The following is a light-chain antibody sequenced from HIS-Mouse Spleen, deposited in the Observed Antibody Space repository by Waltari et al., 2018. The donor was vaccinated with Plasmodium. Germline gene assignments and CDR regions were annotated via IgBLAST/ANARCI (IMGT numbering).Light chain of an antibody. CDR3: QQFNSYPLT. CDR2: AAS. J-gene: IGKJ4*01. Sequence: AIQLTQSPSSLSASVGDRVTITCRASQGISSALAWYQQKPGKAPKLLIYAASSLESGVPSRFSGRGSGTDFTLTISSLQPEEFATYYCQQFNSYPLTFGGGTKVEIK. CDR1: QGISSA. V-gene: IGKV1-13*02.